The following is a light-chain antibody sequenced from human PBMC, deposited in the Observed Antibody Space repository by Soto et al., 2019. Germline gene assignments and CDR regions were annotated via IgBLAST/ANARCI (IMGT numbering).Light chain of an antibody. Sequence: EIVMTQSPATLSVSPGERATLSCRASQIISTNLAWYQQKPGQAPRLLIYGASTRATGIPARFSGSGSGTEVTLTISSLPSEDFAVYSCQQSNNWPPYTFGQGTKLEIK. V-gene: IGKV3-15*01. J-gene: IGKJ2*01. CDR1: QIISTN. CDR3: QQSNNWPPYT. CDR2: GAS.